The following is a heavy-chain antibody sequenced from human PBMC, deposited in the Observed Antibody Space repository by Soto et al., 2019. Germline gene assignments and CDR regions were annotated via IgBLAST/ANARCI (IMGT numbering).Heavy chain of an antibody. CDR3: ARDEATVVRSNWFDP. CDR2: ISAYNGNT. CDR1: GYTFTSYG. V-gene: IGHV1-18*01. J-gene: IGHJ5*02. Sequence: QVQLVQSGAEVKKPGASVKVSCKASGYTFTSYGISWVRQAPGQGLEWMGWISAYNGNTNYAQKLQGRVTMTTDTSXTTAYMELRSLRSDDTAVYYCARDEATVVRSNWFDPWGQGTLVTVSS. D-gene: IGHD4-17*01.